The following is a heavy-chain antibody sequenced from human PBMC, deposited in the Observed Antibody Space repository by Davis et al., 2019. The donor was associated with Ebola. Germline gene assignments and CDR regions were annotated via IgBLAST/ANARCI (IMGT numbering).Heavy chain of an antibody. D-gene: IGHD6-19*01. Sequence: ASVTVSCKASGYTFTSYAMHWVRQAPGQRLEWMGWINAGNGNTKYSQKFQGRVTITRDTSASTAYMELSSLRSEDTAVYYCARETIAVAALGAFDIWGQGTMVTVSS. CDR3: ARETIAVAALGAFDI. CDR2: INAGNGNT. V-gene: IGHV1-3*01. CDR1: GYTFTSYA. J-gene: IGHJ3*02.